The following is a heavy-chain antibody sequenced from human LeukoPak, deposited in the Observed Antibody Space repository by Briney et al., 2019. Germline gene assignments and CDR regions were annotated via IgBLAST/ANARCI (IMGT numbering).Heavy chain of an antibody. V-gene: IGHV1-69*04. CDR2: IIPILGIA. CDR3: ASSSGYPNWYFDL. CDR1: GGTFSSYA. Sequence: GASVKVSCKASGGTFSSYAISWVRQAPGQGLEWMGRIIPILGIANYAQKFQGRVTITADKSTSTAYMELSSLRSEDTAVYYCASSSGYPNWYFDLWGRGTLVTVSS. J-gene: IGHJ2*01. D-gene: IGHD3-22*01.